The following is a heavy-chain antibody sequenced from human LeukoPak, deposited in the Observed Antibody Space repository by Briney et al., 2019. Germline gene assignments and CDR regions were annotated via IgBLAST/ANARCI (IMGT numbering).Heavy chain of an antibody. Sequence: GGSLRLSCVGSGFTFSDDWMSWVRQAPGKGLEWVGRIKNKIDGGTADYAAPVKGRFTISREDSKDTLYLQMNSLKTEDTAVYYCAAFNSRDAFKFWGQGTMVTVSS. D-gene: IGHD2-21*01. CDR2: IKNKIDGGTA. J-gene: IGHJ3*01. CDR1: GFTFSDDW. CDR3: AAFNSRDAFKF. V-gene: IGHV3-15*01.